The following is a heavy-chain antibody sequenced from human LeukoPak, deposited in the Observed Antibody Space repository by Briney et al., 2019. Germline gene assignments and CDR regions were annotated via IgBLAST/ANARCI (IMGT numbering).Heavy chain of an antibody. J-gene: IGHJ3*01. V-gene: IGHV1-69*04. CDR1: GDTFRTYD. CDR3: ARISDSTRVTAAFDV. D-gene: IGHD2-2*01. CDR2: IIPIGDIA. Sequence: SVKVSCKTSGDTFRTYDIHWVRQAPGQGLEWMGRIIPIGDIADYAQKFQGRVTMTADKSTTTAYMEVRSLKSEGTAFYYCARISDSTRVTAAFDVWGQGTMVTVS.